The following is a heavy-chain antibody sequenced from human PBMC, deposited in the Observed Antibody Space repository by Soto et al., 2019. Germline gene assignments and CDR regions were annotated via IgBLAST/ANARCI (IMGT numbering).Heavy chain of an antibody. D-gene: IGHD3-16*02. Sequence: SETLSLTCTVSGGSISSSSYYWGWIRQPPGKGLEWIGSIYYSGSTYYNPSLKSRVTISVDTSKNQFSLKLSSVTAADTAVYYCARHGNLPSTYYDYVWGSYRPDAFDIWGQGTMVTVSS. CDR3: ARHGNLPSTYYDYVWGSYRPDAFDI. CDR2: IYYSGST. V-gene: IGHV4-39*01. J-gene: IGHJ3*02. CDR1: GGSISSSSYY.